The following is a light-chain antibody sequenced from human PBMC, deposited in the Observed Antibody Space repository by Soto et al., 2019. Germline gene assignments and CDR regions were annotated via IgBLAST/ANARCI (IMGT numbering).Light chain of an antibody. V-gene: IGKV4-1*01. Sequence: DIVMTQSPDSLAVSLGERATINCKSSQSVLYSSNNKNYLAWYQQKPGQPPKLLIYWASTRESGVPDRFSGSGSGTDFTLTISSLQAEDVAVYYCQQYYSTLALTFCGGTKVDIK. CDR1: QSVLYSSNNKNY. J-gene: IGKJ4*01. CDR3: QQYYSTLALT. CDR2: WAS.